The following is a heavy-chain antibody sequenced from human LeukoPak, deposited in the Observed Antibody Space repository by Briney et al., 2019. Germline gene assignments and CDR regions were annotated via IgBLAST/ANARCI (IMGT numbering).Heavy chain of an antibody. J-gene: IGHJ5*01. CDR3: ARVLGYSRRNPFDS. CDR1: GYTFISHW. Sequence: GESLKISCKGSGYTFISHWIGWVRQMPGKGLEWMRTIYPGDSDTRYSPSFQGQVTISVDNSINTAYLQWNSLRASDTATYYCARVLGYSRRNPFDSWGQGTLVTVSS. V-gene: IGHV5-51*01. CDR2: IYPGDSDT. D-gene: IGHD5-18*01.